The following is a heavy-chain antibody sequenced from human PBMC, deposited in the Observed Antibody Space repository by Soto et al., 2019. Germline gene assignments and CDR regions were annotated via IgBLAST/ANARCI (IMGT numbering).Heavy chain of an antibody. CDR3: ARQYYDILTGYFSLDY. D-gene: IGHD3-9*01. CDR1: GGSISSYY. J-gene: IGHJ4*02. Sequence: QVQLQESGPGLVKPSETLSLTCTVSGGSISSYYWSWIRQPPGKGLEWIGYIYYSGSTNYNPSLKSRVTISVDTSKNQFSLKLSSVTAADTAVYYCARQYYDILTGYFSLDYWGQGTLVTVSS. V-gene: IGHV4-59*01. CDR2: IYYSGST.